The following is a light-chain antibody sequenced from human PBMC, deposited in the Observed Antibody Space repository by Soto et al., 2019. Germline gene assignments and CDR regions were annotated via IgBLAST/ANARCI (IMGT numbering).Light chain of an antibody. CDR2: KAS. CDR3: RQYISYPVT. V-gene: IGKV1-5*03. J-gene: IGKJ4*01. CDR1: QSISNS. Sequence: DIPMTQSPSTLSASVGDRVTITCRASQSISNSLAWYQQKPGKAPNLLIYKASILESGLPSRFSGSGSGTEFTLTISSLQPDDVATYYCRQYISYPVTFGGGTKVEMK.